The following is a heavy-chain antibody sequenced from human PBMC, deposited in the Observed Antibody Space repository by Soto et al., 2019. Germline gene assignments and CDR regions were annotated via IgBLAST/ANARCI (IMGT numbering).Heavy chain of an antibody. CDR1: GGSISSGNYY. D-gene: IGHD5-12*01. Sequence: QVQLQESGPGLVKPSQTLSLTCTVSGGSISSGNYYWGWIRQHPGKGLEWIGYIYYSGRTYYNPSLKSRVTISVDTSKNQFSLMLSSVTGADTAVYYCARVIDIAATGGKAFDIWGQGTMVTVSS. V-gene: IGHV4-31*03. CDR3: ARVIDIAATGGKAFDI. J-gene: IGHJ3*02. CDR2: IYYSGRT.